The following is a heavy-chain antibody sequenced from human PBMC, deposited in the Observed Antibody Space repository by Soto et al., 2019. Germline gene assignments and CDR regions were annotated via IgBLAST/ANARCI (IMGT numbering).Heavy chain of an antibody. J-gene: IGHJ6*02. CDR3: ARETGEAVNYYGMDV. Sequence: QVQLVQSGAEVKKPGSSMKVSCKASGGTFSSYAISWVRQAPGQGLEWMGGIIPIFDTANYAQKFQGRVTITADESTSTDYMELSSLRSEDTAVYYCARETGEAVNYYGMDVWGQGTTVTVSS. CDR2: IIPIFDTA. V-gene: IGHV1-69*12. D-gene: IGHD7-27*01. CDR1: GGTFSSYA.